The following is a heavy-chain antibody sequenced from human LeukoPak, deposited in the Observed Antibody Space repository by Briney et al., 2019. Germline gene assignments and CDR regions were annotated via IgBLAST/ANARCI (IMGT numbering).Heavy chain of an antibody. J-gene: IGHJ6*02. CDR1: GFTVSSNY. D-gene: IGHD6-13*01. CDR3: ARSGVKSGYNSSWYGYYYYGMDV. CDR2: IYSGGST. V-gene: IGHV3-66*01. Sequence: PGGSLRLSCAASGFTVSSNYMSWVRQAPGKGLEWVSVIYSGGSTYYADSVKGRFTISRDNSKNTLYLHMNSLRAEDTAVYYCARSGVKSGYNSSWYGYYYYGMDVWGQGTTVTVSS.